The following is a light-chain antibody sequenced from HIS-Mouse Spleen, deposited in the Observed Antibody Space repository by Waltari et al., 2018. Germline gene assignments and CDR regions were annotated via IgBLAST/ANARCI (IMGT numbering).Light chain of an antibody. CDR2: EGR. Sequence: QSALTQPASVSGSPGQSITISCTGTSSDVGSYNLVPWYQQHPCKAPKPVIYEGRKRPSGVSNRCAGSKSGNTASLTISGLQAEDEADYYCCSYAGSSTWVFGGGTKLTVL. V-gene: IGLV2-23*01. J-gene: IGLJ3*02. CDR3: CSYAGSSTWV. CDR1: SSDVGSYNL.